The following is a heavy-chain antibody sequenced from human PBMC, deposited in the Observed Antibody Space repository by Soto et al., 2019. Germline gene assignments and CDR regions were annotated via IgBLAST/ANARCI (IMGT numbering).Heavy chain of an antibody. Sequence: PGGSLRLSCAASGFTFSSYAMSWVRQAPGKGLEWVSAISGSGGSTYYADSVKGRFTISRDNSKNTLYLQMNSLRAEDAAVYYCAKFPGGLPVGDYWGQGTLVTVPQ. J-gene: IGHJ4*02. D-gene: IGHD1-26*01. CDR1: GFTFSSYA. CDR2: ISGSGGST. V-gene: IGHV3-23*01. CDR3: AKFPGGLPVGDY.